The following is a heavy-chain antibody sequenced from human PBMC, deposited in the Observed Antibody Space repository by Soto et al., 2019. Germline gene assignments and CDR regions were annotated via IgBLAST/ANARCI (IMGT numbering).Heavy chain of an antibody. CDR2: INHSGST. CDR1: GGSFSGYY. V-gene: IGHV4-34*01. J-gene: IGHJ4*02. D-gene: IGHD3-22*01. CDR3: ARLGYYDSSGYTTDY. Sequence: PSETLSLTCAVYGGSFSGYYWSWIRQPPGKGLERIGEINHSGSTNYNPSLKSRDTISVDTSKNQFSLKLSSVTAADTAVYYCARLGYYDSSGYTTDYWGQGTLVTVSS.